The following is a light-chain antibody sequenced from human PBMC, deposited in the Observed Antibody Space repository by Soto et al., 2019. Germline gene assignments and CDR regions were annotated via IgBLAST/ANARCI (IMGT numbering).Light chain of an antibody. V-gene: IGKV3-11*01. CDR1: QSVDSY. CDR2: DAS. J-gene: IGKJ4*01. CDR3: QQRSDWPLT. Sequence: EIVLTQSPATLSLSPGERATLSCRASQSVDSYLAWYQQKSGQAPSLLIYDASNRATGTPARFSGSGSGTDFTLNISSLEPEDFAVYYCQQRSDWPLTFGGGTKVEIK.